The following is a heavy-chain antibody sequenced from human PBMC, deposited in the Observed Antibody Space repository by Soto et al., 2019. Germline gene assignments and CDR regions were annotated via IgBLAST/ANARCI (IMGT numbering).Heavy chain of an antibody. CDR1: GGSISSGGYY. V-gene: IGHV4-31*03. D-gene: IGHD6-13*01. CDR3: ERSFGVAAAAPFDY. Sequence: SETLSLTCTVSGGSISSGGYYWSWIRQHPGKGLEWIGYIYYSGSTYYNPSLKSRVTISVDTSKNQFSLKLSSVTAADTAVYYCERSFGVAAAAPFDYWGQGTLVTVSS. CDR2: IYYSGST. J-gene: IGHJ4*02.